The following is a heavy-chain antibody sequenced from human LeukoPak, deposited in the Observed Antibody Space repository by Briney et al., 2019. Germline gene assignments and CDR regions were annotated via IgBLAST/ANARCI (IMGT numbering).Heavy chain of an antibody. V-gene: IGHV4-39*01. J-gene: IGHJ5*02. CDR1: GGSLSSSSYS. Sequence: SETLSLTCTVSGGSLSSSSYSWDWIRQPPGKGLEWIVSFYYSGNTDYNPSLKSRLTISVDTSKNQFSLKVKPVTAADTAVYYCARRRFTVVRGLTTHNWFDPWGQGILVTVSS. D-gene: IGHD3-10*01. CDR2: FYYSGNT. CDR3: ARRRFTVVRGLTTHNWFDP.